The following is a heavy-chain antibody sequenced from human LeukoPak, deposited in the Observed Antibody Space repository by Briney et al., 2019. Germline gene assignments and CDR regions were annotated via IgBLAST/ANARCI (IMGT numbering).Heavy chain of an antibody. CDR3: ARGQPPSYYDMDV. CDR2: ISSNGGST. J-gene: IGHJ6*02. Sequence: GSLRLSCSASGFTFSRYAMHWVRQAPGKGLEYVSAISSNGGSTYYADSVKGRFTISRDNSRNTLHLQMSSLRVEDTAVYYCARGQPPSYYDMDVWGQGTTVTVSS. V-gene: IGHV3-64D*06. D-gene: IGHD6-13*01. CDR1: GFTFSRYA.